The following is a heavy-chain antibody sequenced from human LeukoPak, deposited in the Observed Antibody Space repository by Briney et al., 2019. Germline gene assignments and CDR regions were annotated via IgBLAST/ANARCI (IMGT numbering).Heavy chain of an antibody. CDR1: GGSISSSNW. CDR3: ARGWYGNLNAFDI. D-gene: IGHD6-13*01. CDR2: IYHSGTT. J-gene: IGHJ3*02. Sequence: SGTLSLTCAVSGGSISSSNWWSWVRQPPGKGLEWIGEIYHSGTTNYNPSPKSRVTISVDKSKNQFSLRLSSVTAADTAVYYCARGWYGNLNAFDIWGQGTMVTVSS. V-gene: IGHV4-4*02.